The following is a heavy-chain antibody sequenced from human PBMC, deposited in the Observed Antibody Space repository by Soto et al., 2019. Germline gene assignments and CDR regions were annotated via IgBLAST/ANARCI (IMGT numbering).Heavy chain of an antibody. CDR3: ARVLQLWSNYYYYGMDV. V-gene: IGHV4-4*02. D-gene: IGHD5-18*01. CDR2: IYHSGST. J-gene: IGHJ6*02. CDR1: GGSISSSNW. Sequence: QVQLQESGPGLVKPSGTLSLTCAVSGGSISSSNWWSWVRQPPGKGLEWIGEIYHSGSTNYNPSLKSRVTISVDKSKNQFPLKLSSVTAADTAVYYCARVLQLWSNYYYYGMDVWGQGTTVTVSS.